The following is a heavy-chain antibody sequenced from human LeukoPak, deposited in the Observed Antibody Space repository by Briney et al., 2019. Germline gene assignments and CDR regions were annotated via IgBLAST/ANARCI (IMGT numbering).Heavy chain of an antibody. V-gene: IGHV1-18*01. CDR3: ARLYCSGGSCSRETNWFDP. CDR2: ISAYNGNT. D-gene: IGHD2-15*01. CDR1: GYTFTSYV. Sequence: ASVKVSCKASGYTFTSYVISWVRQAPGQGLEWMGWISAYNGNTNYAQKLQGRVTMTTDTSTSTAYMELRSLRSDDTAVYYCARLYCSGGSCSRETNWFDPWGQGTLVTVSS. J-gene: IGHJ5*02.